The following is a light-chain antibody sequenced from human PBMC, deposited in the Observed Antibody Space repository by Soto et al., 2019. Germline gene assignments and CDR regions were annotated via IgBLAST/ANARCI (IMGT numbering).Light chain of an antibody. CDR1: SSDVGTYHR. V-gene: IGLV2-14*02. J-gene: IGLJ2*01. CDR3: SSHTTSSSLCV. CDR2: EVT. Sequence: QSALTQPASVSGSPGQSITIACTGTSSDVGTYHRVAWYQQHPGKAPKVMIYEVTNRPSGVSTRFSGSKSGNTASLTISGLQAEDEADYYCSSHTTSSSLCVFGGGTKLTVL.